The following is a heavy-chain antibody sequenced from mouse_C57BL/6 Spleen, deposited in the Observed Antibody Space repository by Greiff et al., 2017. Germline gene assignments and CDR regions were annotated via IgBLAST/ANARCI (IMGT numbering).Heavy chain of an antibody. CDR1: GYTFTDYY. CDR2: IGPGSGST. J-gene: IGHJ3*01. CDR3: ASEFYDGYYEGFAY. V-gene: IGHV1-77*01. D-gene: IGHD2-3*01. Sequence: QVQLQQSGAELVKPGASVKISCKASGYTFTDYYINWVKQRPGQGLEWIGKIGPGSGSTYYNEKFKGKATLTADKSSSTAYMQLSSLTSEDSAVYFCASEFYDGYYEGFAYWGQGTLVTVSA.